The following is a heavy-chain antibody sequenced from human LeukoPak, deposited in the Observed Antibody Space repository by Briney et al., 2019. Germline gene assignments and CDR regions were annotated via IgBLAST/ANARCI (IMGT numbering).Heavy chain of an antibody. D-gene: IGHD6-19*01. CDR3: ARRPGSGWYGRYFDL. CDR1: GGSFSSYY. J-gene: IGHJ2*01. Sequence: SGTLSLTCAVYGGSFSSYYWSWIRQPPGKGLEWIGEINHSGSTNYNPSLKSRVTISVDTSKNQFSLKLSSVTAADTAVYYCARRPGSGWYGRYFDLWGRGTLVTVSS. CDR2: INHSGST. V-gene: IGHV4-34*01.